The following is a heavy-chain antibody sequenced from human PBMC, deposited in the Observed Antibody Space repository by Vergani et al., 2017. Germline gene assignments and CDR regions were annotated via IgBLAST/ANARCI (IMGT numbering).Heavy chain of an antibody. CDR3: ARXAPHCRRTSCYTVGPFDY. J-gene: IGHJ4*02. CDR2: TYYRSKWYN. D-gene: IGHD2-2*02. Sequence: QVQLQQSGPGLVKPSQTLSLTCAISGDSVSSNSAAWNWIRQSPSRGLEWLGRTYYRSKWYNDYAVSVKSRISINPDTSKNQFSLRLNSVTPEDTAVYYCARXAPHCRRTSCYTVGPFDYWGQGTLVTVSS. V-gene: IGHV6-1*01. CDR1: GDSVSSNSAA.